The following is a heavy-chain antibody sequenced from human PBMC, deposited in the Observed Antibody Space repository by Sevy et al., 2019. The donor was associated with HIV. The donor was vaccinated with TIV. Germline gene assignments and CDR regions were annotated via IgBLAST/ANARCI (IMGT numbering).Heavy chain of an antibody. V-gene: IGHV3-23*01. Sequence: GGSLRLSCAASGFTFSSYAMSWVRQAPGKGLEWVSAISGSGGSTYYADSVKGRFTISRDNSKNTLYLQMNSLRAEDTAVYYCAKDPKPIRDYDSSGYYYPDYWGQGTLVTVSS. J-gene: IGHJ4*02. D-gene: IGHD3-22*01. CDR1: GFTFSSYA. CDR2: ISGSGGST. CDR3: AKDPKPIRDYDSSGYYYPDY.